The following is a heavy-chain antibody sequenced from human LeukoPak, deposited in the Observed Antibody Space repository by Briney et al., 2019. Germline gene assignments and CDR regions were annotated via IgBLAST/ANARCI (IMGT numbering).Heavy chain of an antibody. CDR3: AHTIGGYCCGGSCPSDKY. V-gene: IGHV2-5*01. J-gene: IGHJ4*02. CDR1: WISLSTSGVG. CDR2: IYWNDDK. Sequence: SGPTLVKLTQILTLTCTFSWISLSTSGVGVGWIRQPPGKALEWLALIYWNDDKRYSPSLMGRLTITKDTSKNQVVLTMTNMDPVDTATYYCAHTIGGYCCGGSCPSDKYWGQGTLVTVSS. D-gene: IGHD2-15*01.